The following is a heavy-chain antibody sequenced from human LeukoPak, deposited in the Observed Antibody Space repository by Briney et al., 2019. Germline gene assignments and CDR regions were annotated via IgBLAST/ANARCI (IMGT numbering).Heavy chain of an antibody. CDR2: VNGDGSST. CDR3: ARVGGGYDSSGYYSFDY. Sequence: SGGSLRLSCAASGFTFSTYWMHWVRQAPGKGLVWVSRVNGDGSSTNYADSVKGRFTISRDNAKNTLYLQMNSLRAEDTAVYYCARVGGGYDSSGYYSFDYWGQGTLVTVSS. V-gene: IGHV3-74*01. D-gene: IGHD3-22*01. CDR1: GFTFSTYW. J-gene: IGHJ4*02.